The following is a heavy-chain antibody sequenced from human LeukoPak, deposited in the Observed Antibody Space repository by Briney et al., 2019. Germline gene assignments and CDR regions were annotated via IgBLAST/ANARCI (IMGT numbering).Heavy chain of an antibody. D-gene: IGHD3-10*01. J-gene: IGHJ3*02. CDR1: GFTFSSYS. CDR3: ARALLLWFGEPRSGAFDI. Sequence: SGGSLRLSRAASGFTFSSYSMNWVRQAPGKGLEWVSSISSSSSYIYYADSVKGRFTISRDNAKNSLYLQMNSLRAEDTAVYYCARALLLWFGEPRSGAFDIWGQGTMVTVSS. V-gene: IGHV3-21*01. CDR2: ISSSSSYI.